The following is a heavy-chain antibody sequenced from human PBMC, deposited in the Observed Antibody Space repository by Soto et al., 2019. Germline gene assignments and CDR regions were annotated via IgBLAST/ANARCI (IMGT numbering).Heavy chain of an antibody. D-gene: IGHD6-13*01. V-gene: IGHV3-74*01. J-gene: IGHJ5*02. CDR2: ISRDGSST. Sequence: GGSLRLSCAGSGLTFSNYWIHWVRQAPGQGLAWVSRISRDGSSTTYADSVKGRFTISRDFAKNTVYLQMNSLRAEDTAVYYCARDLDYSSSCPFDPWGQGTLVTVSS. CDR3: ARDLDYSSSCPFDP. CDR1: GLTFSNYW.